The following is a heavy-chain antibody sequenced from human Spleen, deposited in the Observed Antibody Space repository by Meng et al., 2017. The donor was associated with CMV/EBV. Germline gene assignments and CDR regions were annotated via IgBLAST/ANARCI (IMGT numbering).Heavy chain of an antibody. J-gene: IGHJ5*02. CDR3: AKGVGPSTANWFDP. D-gene: IGHD1-26*01. V-gene: IGHV3-30*02. CDR1: GFTFSSYG. CDR2: IRYDGSNK. Sequence: GGSLRLSCAASGFTFSSYGMHWVRQAPGKGLEWVAFIRYDGSNKYYADSVKGRFTISRDNSKNTLYLQMNSLRAEDTAVYYCAKGVGPSTANWFDPWGQGTLVTVSS.